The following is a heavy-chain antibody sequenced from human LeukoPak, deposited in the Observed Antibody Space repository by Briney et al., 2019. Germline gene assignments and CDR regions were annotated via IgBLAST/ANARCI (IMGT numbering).Heavy chain of an antibody. D-gene: IGHD3-3*01. CDR2: IYYSGST. CDR1: GGSISSGGYY. Sequence: SETLSLTCTVSGGSISSGGYYWSWLRQHPGKGLEWIGYIYYSGSTYYYPSLKRRVTISVDTSKNQFSLKLSSVTAADTAVYYCARDRRGSFGVGVIDYWGQGTLVTVSA. V-gene: IGHV4-31*03. J-gene: IGHJ4*02. CDR3: ARDRRGSFGVGVIDY.